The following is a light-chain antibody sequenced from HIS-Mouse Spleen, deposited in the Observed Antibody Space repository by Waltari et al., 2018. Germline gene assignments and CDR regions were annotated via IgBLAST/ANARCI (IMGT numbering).Light chain of an antibody. CDR2: RNN. CDR3: VAWDDSLSGPV. V-gene: IGLV1-47*01. CDR1: SSTIGSHY. J-gene: IGLJ3*02. Sequence: QSVLTQPPSASGTPGQRVTIPCSASSSTIGSHYLYWYQQLPGTAPKLLIYRNNQRPSGVPDRFSGSKSGTSASLAISGLRSEDEADYYCVAWDDSLSGPVFGGGTKLTVL.